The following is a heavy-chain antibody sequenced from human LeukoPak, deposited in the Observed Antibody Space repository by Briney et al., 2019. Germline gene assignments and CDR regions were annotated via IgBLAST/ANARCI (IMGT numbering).Heavy chain of an antibody. CDR2: INPNSDT. CDR3: ARDWYYYDSSGYYRDYYYYYMDV. V-gene: IGHV1-2*02. J-gene: IGHJ6*03. CDR1: GYTFTGYY. D-gene: IGHD3-22*01. Sequence: ASVKVSCKASGYTFTGYYMHWVRQAPGQGLEWMGWINPNSDTNYAQKFQGRVTMTRDTSSSTAYMHLSSLKSDDTAVYYCARDWYYYDSSGYYRDYYYYYMDVWGKGTTVTVSS.